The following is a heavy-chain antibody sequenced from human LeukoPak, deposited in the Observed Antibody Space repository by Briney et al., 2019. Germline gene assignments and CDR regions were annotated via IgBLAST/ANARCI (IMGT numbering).Heavy chain of an antibody. Sequence: SETLSLTCAVDGGSFSGYYWSWIRQPPGKGLEWIGEINHSGSTNYNPSLKSRVTISVDTSKNQFSLKLSSVTAADTAVYYCARGYGSGSYYNCPHYWGQGTLVTVSS. D-gene: IGHD3-10*01. J-gene: IGHJ4*02. CDR2: INHSGST. CDR3: ARGYGSGSYYNCPHY. V-gene: IGHV4-34*01. CDR1: GGSFSGYY.